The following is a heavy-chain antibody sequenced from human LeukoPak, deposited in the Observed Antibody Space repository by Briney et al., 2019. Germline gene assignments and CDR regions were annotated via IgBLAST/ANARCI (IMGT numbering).Heavy chain of an antibody. CDR3: ARDRYCSSTSCFYYYMDV. V-gene: IGHV3-21*01. CDR2: ISSSSSYI. J-gene: IGHJ6*03. CDR1: GFTFNTYS. Sequence: GGSLRLSCAAPGFTFNTYSMNWARQAPGKGLEWVSSISSSSSYIYYADSVKGRFTISRDNAKNSLYLQMNSLRAEDTAVYYCARDRYCSSTSCFYYYMDVWGKGTTVTVSS. D-gene: IGHD2-2*01.